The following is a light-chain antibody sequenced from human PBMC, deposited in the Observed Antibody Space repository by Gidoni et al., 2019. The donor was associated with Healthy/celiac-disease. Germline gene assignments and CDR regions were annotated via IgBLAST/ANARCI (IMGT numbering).Light chain of an antibody. J-gene: IGLJ2*01. CDR2: GNS. Sequence: QSVLTQPPSVSWAPGQSVPIACTGSSSNIGAGYDVHWYQQRPGTATKLLIYGNSDRPSGVPDRFSGSKSGTSASLAITGLQAEDEADYYCQSYDSSLSGVVFGGGTKLTVL. CDR3: QSYDSSLSGVV. V-gene: IGLV1-40*01. CDR1: SSNIGAGYD.